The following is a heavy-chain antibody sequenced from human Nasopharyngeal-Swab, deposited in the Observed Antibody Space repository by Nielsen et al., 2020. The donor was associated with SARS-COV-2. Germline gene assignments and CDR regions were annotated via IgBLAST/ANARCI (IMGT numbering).Heavy chain of an antibody. V-gene: IGHV1-3*01. Sequence: ASVKVSCKASGYTFTSYAMHWVRQAPGQRLEWMGWINAGNGNTKYSQKFQGRVTITRDTSASTAYMELSSLRSEDTAVYYCAADQGVQGARGDCWGQGTLVTVSS. J-gene: IGHJ4*02. D-gene: IGHD3-10*01. CDR1: GYTFTSYA. CDR2: INAGNGNT. CDR3: AADQGVQGARGDC.